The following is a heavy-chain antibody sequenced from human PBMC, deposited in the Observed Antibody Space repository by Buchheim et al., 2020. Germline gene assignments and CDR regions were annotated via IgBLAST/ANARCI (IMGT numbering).Heavy chain of an antibody. D-gene: IGHD3-3*01. J-gene: IGHJ6*02. Sequence: QVQLVESGGGVVQPGRSLRLSCAASGFTFSSYGMHWVRQAPGKGLEWVAVISYDGSNKYYADSVKGRFTISRDNSNNTLYLQMNSLRAEDTAVYYCAKDAYYDFWSGYRSAYYYGMDVWGQGTT. CDR2: ISYDGSNK. CDR3: AKDAYYDFWSGYRSAYYYGMDV. CDR1: GFTFSSYG. V-gene: IGHV3-30*18.